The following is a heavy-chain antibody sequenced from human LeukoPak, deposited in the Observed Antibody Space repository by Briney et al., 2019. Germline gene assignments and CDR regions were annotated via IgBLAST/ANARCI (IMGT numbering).Heavy chain of an antibody. J-gene: IGHJ6*03. Sequence: SSETLSLTCTVSGGSIRNYYWTWIRQPPGKGLEFIGFIYYSGRTDYNPSLKSRVTISVDASKNQFSLSLTSVTAADTAVYYCARFSAYALDSRKNYYYYMDVWGKGTTVTISS. D-gene: IGHD5-12*01. CDR3: ARFSAYALDSRKNYYYYMDV. V-gene: IGHV4-59*01. CDR1: GGSIRNYY. CDR2: IYYSGRT.